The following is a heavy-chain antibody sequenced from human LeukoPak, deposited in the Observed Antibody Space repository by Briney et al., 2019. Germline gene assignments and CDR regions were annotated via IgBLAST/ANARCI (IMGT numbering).Heavy chain of an antibody. D-gene: IGHD2-2*02. CDR3: ARHGPFTYRYLSYFDY. Sequence: PSETLSLTCAVYGGSFSGYYWSWIRQPPGKGLEWIGEINHSGSTNYNPSLKSRVTISVDTSKNQFSLKLSSVTAADTAVYYCARHGPFTYRYLSYFDYWGQGTLVTVSS. V-gene: IGHV4-34*01. J-gene: IGHJ4*02. CDR2: INHSGST. CDR1: GGSFSGYY.